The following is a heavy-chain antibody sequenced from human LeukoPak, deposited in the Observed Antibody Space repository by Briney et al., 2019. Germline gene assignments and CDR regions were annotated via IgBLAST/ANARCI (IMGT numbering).Heavy chain of an antibody. D-gene: IGHD5-18*01. CDR1: GASVGSAGYY. CDR2: VYYISNT. Sequence: PSESLSLTCTVSGASVGSAGYYWSWIRQPPGGGLEGIGYVYYISNTNYNPSLKSRVTMSVNPSENQFSLKLNSVTAADTAVYYCARRGYSYGWSYYGMDVWGQGTTVTVSS. J-gene: IGHJ6*02. V-gene: IGHV4-61*08. CDR3: ARRGYSYGWSYYGMDV.